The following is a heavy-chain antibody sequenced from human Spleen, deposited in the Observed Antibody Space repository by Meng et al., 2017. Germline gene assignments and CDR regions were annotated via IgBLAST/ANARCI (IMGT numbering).Heavy chain of an antibody. J-gene: IGHJ4*02. V-gene: IGHV3-9*01. D-gene: IGHD2-21*01. CDR2: ISWNSGSI. CDR1: GFTFDDYA. CDR3: ARDGGAGDFDL. Sequence: GGSLRLSCAASGFTFDDYAMHWVRQAPGKGLEWVSGISWNSGSIGYADSVKGRFTISRDNAKNSLYLQMNSLRVEDTAVYYCARDGGAGDFDLWGQGTLVTVSS.